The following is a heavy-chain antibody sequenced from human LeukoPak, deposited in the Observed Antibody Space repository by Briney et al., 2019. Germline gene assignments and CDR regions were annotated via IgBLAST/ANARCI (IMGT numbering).Heavy chain of an antibody. CDR1: GLTFSRYG. J-gene: IGHJ4*02. CDR3: ARDHSGSGRAFDY. D-gene: IGHD3-10*01. Sequence: GGSLRLSCAASGLTFSRYGMHWVRQAPGKGLEWVALISNDGIYYADSVKGRFTISRDNSKNTLYLQMNRLRAEDTAVYYCARDHSGSGRAFDYWGQGTLVTVSS. V-gene: IGHV3-30-3*01. CDR2: ISNDGI.